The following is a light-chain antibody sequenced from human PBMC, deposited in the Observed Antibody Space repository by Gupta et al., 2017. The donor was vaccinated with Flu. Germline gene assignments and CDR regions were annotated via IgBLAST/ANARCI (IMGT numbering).Light chain of an antibody. CDR1: SNDVGGYNY. V-gene: IGLV2-8*01. CDR3: CSYAGSNNWV. J-gene: IGLJ3*02. Sequence: SVTISCTGTSNDVGGYNYVSSYHHHPAKPPNLMIYEVSKRPAVVPVRFSGSKSGNTASLTISGRQAEDDADYYCCSYAGSNNWVFGGGTKLTVL. CDR2: EVS.